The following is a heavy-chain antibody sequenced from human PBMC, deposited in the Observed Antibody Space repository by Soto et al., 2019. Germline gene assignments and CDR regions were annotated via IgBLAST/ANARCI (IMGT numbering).Heavy chain of an antibody. Sequence: PSETLSLTCTVSGGSISSSSYYWGWIRQPPGKGLEWIGSIYYSGSTYYNPSLKSRVTISVDTSITTAYLQWSGLRASDTAMYFCARHLVGSTRGNFDYWGQGTLVTVSS. V-gene: IGHV4-39*01. J-gene: IGHJ4*01. CDR1: GGSISSSSYY. CDR3: ARHLVGSTRGNFDY. D-gene: IGHD2-2*01. CDR2: IYYSGST.